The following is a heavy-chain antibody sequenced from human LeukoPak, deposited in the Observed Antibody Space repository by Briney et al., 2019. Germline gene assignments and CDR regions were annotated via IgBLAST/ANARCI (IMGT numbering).Heavy chain of an antibody. V-gene: IGHV4-39*07. D-gene: IGHD1-26*01. CDR1: GCSISSSSYY. Sequence: SETLSLTCTVSGCSISSSSYYRGWIRQPPGKGLEWIGSIFYTGSTYYNPSLKSRVTISVDTSKNQFSLKLTSVTAADTAVYYCARGDAFSGSYSSWASGDAFDIWGQGTMVTVSS. CDR3: ARGDAFSGSYSSWASGDAFDI. CDR2: IFYTGST. J-gene: IGHJ3*02.